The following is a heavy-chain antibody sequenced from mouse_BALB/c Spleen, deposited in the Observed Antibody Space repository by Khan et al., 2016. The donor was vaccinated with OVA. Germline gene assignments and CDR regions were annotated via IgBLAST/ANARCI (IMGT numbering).Heavy chain of an antibody. D-gene: IGHD1-1*01. J-gene: IGHJ3*01. CDR3: TSLAYDYDSEGFAY. CDR1: GFTFSTYG. CDR2: VSTGGSYT. Sequence: DVKLVESGGDLVKPGGSLKLSCTASGFTFSTYGMSWVRQAPDKRLEWVATVSTGGSYTYYPDSVKGRFPISRDNAKNNLSLHMIGLRSEDTAMFSWTSLAYDYDSEGFAYGGQGTLVTVSA. V-gene: IGHV5-6*02.